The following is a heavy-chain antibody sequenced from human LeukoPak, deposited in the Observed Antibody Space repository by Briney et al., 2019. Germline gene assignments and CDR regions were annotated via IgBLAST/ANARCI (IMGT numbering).Heavy chain of an antibody. Sequence: QSGGSLRLSCAASGFTFSNYAINWVRQAPGKGLEWVSAIGGGGGSTYYADYADSVKGRFTISRDNSKNTLYLQMNSLRDEDTAIYYCAKRNSSGWYYFDYWGQGTLVTVSS. J-gene: IGHJ4*02. CDR3: AKRNSSGWYYFDY. CDR2: IGGGGGST. CDR1: GFTFSNYA. D-gene: IGHD6-19*01. V-gene: IGHV3-23*01.